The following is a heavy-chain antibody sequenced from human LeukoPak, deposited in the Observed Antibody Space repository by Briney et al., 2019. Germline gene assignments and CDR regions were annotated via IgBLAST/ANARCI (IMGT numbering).Heavy chain of an antibody. J-gene: IGHJ4*02. Sequence: ASVKVSCKASGYTFTAYYIHWVRQAPGQGLEWMGWINHNSGGTNSAQKFQGRVTMTRDTSISTAYMEVTRLTSDDTAVYFCARVKAYGGAGDFDYWGQGTLVTVSS. CDR1: GYTFTAYY. CDR3: ARVKAYGGAGDFDY. CDR2: INHNSGGT. D-gene: IGHD3-10*01. V-gene: IGHV1-2*02.